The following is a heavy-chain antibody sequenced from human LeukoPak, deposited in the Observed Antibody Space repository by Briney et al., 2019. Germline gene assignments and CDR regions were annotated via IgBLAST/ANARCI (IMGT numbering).Heavy chain of an antibody. CDR2: ISGSGGST. CDR3: ARGGSSSWYSQDYFDY. Sequence: PGGSLRLSCAASGFTFSSYGMSWVRQAPGKGLEWVSAISGSGGSTYYADSVKGRFTISRDNSKNTLYLQMNSLRAEDTAVYYCARGGSSSWYSQDYFDYWGQGTLVTVSS. CDR1: GFTFSSYG. D-gene: IGHD6-13*01. J-gene: IGHJ4*02. V-gene: IGHV3-23*01.